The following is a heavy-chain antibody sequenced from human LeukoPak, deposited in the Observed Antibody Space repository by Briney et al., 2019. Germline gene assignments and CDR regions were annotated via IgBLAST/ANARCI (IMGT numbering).Heavy chain of an antibody. V-gene: IGHV3-30-3*01. CDR3: AREKFVQAEYYYDSSGYYGH. CDR1: GFTFSSYA. Sequence: HPGGSLRLSCAASGFTFSSYAMHWVRQAPGKGLEWVAVISYGGSNKYYADSLKGRFTISRDNSKNTLYLQMNSLRAEDTAVYYCAREKFVQAEYYYDSSGYYGHWGQGTLVTVSS. D-gene: IGHD3-22*01. CDR2: ISYGGSNK. J-gene: IGHJ4*02.